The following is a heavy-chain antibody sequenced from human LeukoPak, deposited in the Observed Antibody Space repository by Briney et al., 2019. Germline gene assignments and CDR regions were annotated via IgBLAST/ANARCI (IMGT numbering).Heavy chain of an antibody. CDR3: ARDQLIYSGYDYHYYYYVDV. D-gene: IGHD5-12*01. J-gene: IGHJ6*03. CDR2: IIPIFGTA. CDR1: GGTFSSYA. Sequence: SVKASCKASGGTFSSYAISWVRQAPGQRLECMGRIIPIFGTANSAQKFQGRGTITTDESTSTAYMEVSSLRSEDTAVYYCARDQLIYSGYDYHYYYYVDVWGKGTTVTVSS. V-gene: IGHV1-69*05.